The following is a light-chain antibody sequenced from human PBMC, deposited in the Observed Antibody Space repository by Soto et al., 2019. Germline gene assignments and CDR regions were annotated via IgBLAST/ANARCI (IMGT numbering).Light chain of an antibody. Sequence: EIVMTQSPATLSVSPGERATLSCRASQSVSSNLAWYQQKPGQAPRLLIYGASTRATGIPARFSGSGSGTEFTLTISSLQSEDFADYYCQQYNNWPPGTFGPGTKVDIK. J-gene: IGKJ3*01. CDR3: QQYNNWPPGT. CDR1: QSVSSN. V-gene: IGKV3-15*01. CDR2: GAS.